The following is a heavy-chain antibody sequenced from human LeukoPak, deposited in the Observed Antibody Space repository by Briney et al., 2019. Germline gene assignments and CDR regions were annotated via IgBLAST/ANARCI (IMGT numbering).Heavy chain of an antibody. CDR1: GGSISSSSYY. CDR2: IYYSGST. D-gene: IGHD6-13*01. V-gene: IGHV4-39*07. CDR3: ATHTASGSFWYFDL. J-gene: IGHJ2*01. Sequence: PSETLSLTCTVSGGSISSSSYYWGWIRQPPGKGLEWIGSIYYSGSTYYNPSLKSRVTISVDTSKNQFSLKLSSVTAADTAVYYCATHTASGSFWYFDLWGRGTLVTVSS.